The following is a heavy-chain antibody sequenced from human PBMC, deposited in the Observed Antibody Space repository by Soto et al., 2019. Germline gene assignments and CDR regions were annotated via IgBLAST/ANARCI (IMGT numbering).Heavy chain of an antibody. Sequence: PGGSLRLSCVASGFAFSSYEMNWVRQAPGKGLEWVSYISGSISTIYYADSVKGRFTISRDNAKNSLYLQMNSLRVEDTAVYYCEREWGTSGWFDSWGQGSLVTVSS. D-gene: IGHD2-2*01. CDR2: ISGSISTI. CDR3: EREWGTSGWFDS. V-gene: IGHV3-48*03. CDR1: GFAFSSYE. J-gene: IGHJ5*01.